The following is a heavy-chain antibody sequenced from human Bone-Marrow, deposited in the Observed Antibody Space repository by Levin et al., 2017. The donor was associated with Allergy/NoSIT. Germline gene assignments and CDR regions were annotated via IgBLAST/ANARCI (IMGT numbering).Heavy chain of an antibody. CDR3: ARVALYCSSTSCYGLAVAGTAWYYYGMDG. D-gene: IGHD2-2*01. J-gene: IGHJ6*02. CDR1: GGTFSSYA. Sequence: WASVKVSCKASGGTFSSYAISWVRQAPGQGLEWMGGIIPIFGTANYAQKFQGRVTITADKSTSTAYMELSSLRSEDTAVYYCARVALYCSSTSCYGLAVAGTAWYYYGMDGWGQGTTVTVSS. V-gene: IGHV1-69*06. CDR2: IIPIFGTA.